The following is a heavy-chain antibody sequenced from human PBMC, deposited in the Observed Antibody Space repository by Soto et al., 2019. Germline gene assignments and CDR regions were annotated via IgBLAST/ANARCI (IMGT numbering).Heavy chain of an antibody. CDR1: GDSVSSNSAA. V-gene: IGHV6-1*01. CDR2: TYYRSKWYN. D-gene: IGHD4-17*01. J-gene: IGHJ4*02. Sequence: SQTLSLTCAISGDSVSSNSAAWNWIRQSPSRGLEWLGRTYYRSKWYNDYALSVKSRITINPDTSKNQFSLQLNSVTPEDTAVYYCARSPPTGPVTPDYFDYWGQGTLVTVSS. CDR3: ARSPPTGPVTPDYFDY.